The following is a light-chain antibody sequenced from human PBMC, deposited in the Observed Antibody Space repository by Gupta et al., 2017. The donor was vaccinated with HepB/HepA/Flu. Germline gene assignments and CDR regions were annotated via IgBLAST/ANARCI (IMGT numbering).Light chain of an antibody. Sequence: DIVMTQSPLSLPVTPGEPASISCRSSQSLLHSNGYNYLHWFLQKPGQSPQLLLYLGSNWASGVPDRFSGSVSGSDFTLKISRVEAEDVGIYYCMQALQTPRTFGQGTKVEIK. CDR1: QSLLHSNGYNY. V-gene: IGKV2-28*01. CDR3: MQALQTPRT. J-gene: IGKJ1*01. CDR2: LGS.